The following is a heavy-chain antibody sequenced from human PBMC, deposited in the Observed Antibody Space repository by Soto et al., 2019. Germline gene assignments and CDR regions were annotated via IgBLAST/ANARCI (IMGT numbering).Heavy chain of an antibody. CDR2: IYPGDSDT. J-gene: IGHJ5*02. D-gene: IGHD6-13*01. CDR3: ARHYSSSWYSISRWFDP. V-gene: IGHV5-51*01. Sequence: GESLKISCQVSGYNFASYWIGWVRQMPGKGLEWMGIIYPGDSDTRYSPSFQGQVTISADKSISTAYLQWSSLKASDTAMYYCARHYSSSWYSISRWFDPWGQGTLVTVSS. CDR1: GYNFASYW.